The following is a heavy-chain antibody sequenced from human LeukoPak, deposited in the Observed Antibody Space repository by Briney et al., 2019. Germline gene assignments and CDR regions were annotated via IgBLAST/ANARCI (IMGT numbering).Heavy chain of an antibody. J-gene: IGHJ4*02. V-gene: IGHV3-30*18. CDR1: GFTFSSYG. D-gene: IGHD3-16*01. CDR2: ISYDGSNK. Sequence: GRSLRLSCAASGFTFSSYGMHWVRQAPGKGPEWVAVISYDGSNKYYADSVKGRFTISRDNSKNTLYLQMNSLRAEDTAVYYCAKEGDDPYFDYWGQGTLVTVSS. CDR3: AKEGDDPYFDY.